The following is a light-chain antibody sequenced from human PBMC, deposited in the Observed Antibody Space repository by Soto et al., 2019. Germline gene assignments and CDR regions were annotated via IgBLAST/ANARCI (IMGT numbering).Light chain of an antibody. CDR2: EVS. V-gene: IGLV2-14*01. CDR1: SSDIGAYKY. J-gene: IGLJ2*01. CDR3: SSYTSKNTLDVV. Sequence: QSVLTQPASVSGSPGQSITISCTGTSSDIGAYKYVSWYQQDPGKAPKLMIYEVSNRPSGVSNRFSGSKSGNTASLTISGLQAEDEADYYCSSYTSKNTLDVVFGGGTKLTVL.